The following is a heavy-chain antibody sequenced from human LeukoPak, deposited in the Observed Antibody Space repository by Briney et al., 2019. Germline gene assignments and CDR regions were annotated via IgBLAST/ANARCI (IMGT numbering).Heavy chain of an antibody. V-gene: IGHV3-64*02. D-gene: IGHD3-10*01. CDR2: ISGNGGNT. CDR1: GFTFSSYA. Sequence: GGSLRLSCAASGFTFSSYAMNWVRQAPGKGLEYVSGISGNGGNTYYADSVKGRFTISRDNSKNTLFLQMGSLRPEDMAVYYCARGESGSYYDGALHYWGQGPPVPVSS. J-gene: IGHJ4*02. CDR3: ARGESGSYYDGALHY.